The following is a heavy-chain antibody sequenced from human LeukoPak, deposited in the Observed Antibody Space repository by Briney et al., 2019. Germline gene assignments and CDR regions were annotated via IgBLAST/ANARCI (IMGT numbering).Heavy chain of an antibody. CDR1: GFXFSIAW. V-gene: IGHV3-15*01. J-gene: IGHJ4*02. CDR3: ATVHTADYGDFDY. Sequence: GGSLRLSCAASGFXFSIAWIIWVRQVPGKGLEWVGRIKTNTEGGATDYAAPVKGRFTISRDDSKNTLYLQMNSLTPEDTAVYYCATVHTADYGDFDYWGQGTLVTVSS. D-gene: IGHD3-16*01. CDR2: IKTNTEGGAT.